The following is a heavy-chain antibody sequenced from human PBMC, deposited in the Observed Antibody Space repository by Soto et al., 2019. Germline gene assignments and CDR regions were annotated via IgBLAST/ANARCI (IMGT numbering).Heavy chain of an antibody. V-gene: IGHV4-59*01. D-gene: IGHD5-18*01. CDR1: GGSISSYY. J-gene: IGHJ6*02. CDR3: ARGVGVNSMVTHSHYYVMDV. Sequence: SETLSLTCTVSGGSISSYYWSWIRQPPGKGLEWIGYIDYSGSTNYNPSLKSRVTISIDSSKNQFSLKLSSVTAADTAVYYCARGVGVNSMVTHSHYYVMDVWGQGTTVTVSS. CDR2: IDYSGST.